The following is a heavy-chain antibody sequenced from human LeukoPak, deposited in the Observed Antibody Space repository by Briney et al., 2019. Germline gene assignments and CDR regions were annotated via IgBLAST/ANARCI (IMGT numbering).Heavy chain of an antibody. CDR3: ARDYAVTTRYYYYGMDV. CDR2: ISYDGSNK. J-gene: IGHJ6*02. V-gene: IGHV3-30*04. CDR1: GFTFSSYA. Sequence: GGSLRLSCVASGFTFSSYAMHWVRQAPGKGLEWVAVISYDGSNKYYADSVKGRFTISRDNSKNTLYLQMNSLRAEDTAVYYCARDYAVTTRYYYYGMDVWGQGTTVTVSS. D-gene: IGHD4-4*01.